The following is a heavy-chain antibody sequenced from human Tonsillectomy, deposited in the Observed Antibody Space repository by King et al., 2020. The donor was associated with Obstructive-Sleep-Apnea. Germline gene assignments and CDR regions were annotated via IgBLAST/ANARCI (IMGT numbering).Heavy chain of an antibody. Sequence: QLVQSGGGLVQPGGSLRLSCAASGFTFSSYSTSGVRQAPGKGLEWCSAISGGGGSTFYAASVNGRFTISRDNSKNTLYLQMNSLRAEDTAVYYCAKDLYCSSTSCYAGFDYWGQGTLVTVSS. CDR1: GFTFSSYS. V-gene: IGHV3-23*04. CDR3: AKDLYCSSTSCYAGFDY. D-gene: IGHD2-2*01. CDR2: ISGGGGST. J-gene: IGHJ4*02.